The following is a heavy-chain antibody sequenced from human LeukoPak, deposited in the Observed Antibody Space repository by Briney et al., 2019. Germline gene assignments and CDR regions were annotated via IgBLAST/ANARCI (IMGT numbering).Heavy chain of an antibody. Sequence: PSETLSLTCTVSGGSISSHYWSWIRQSPGKGLEWIGYIYYSGSTNYNPSLKSRVAISLDTSKNQFSLKLSSVTAADTAVYYCARQGYSAYEILDYWGQGTLVTVSS. J-gene: IGHJ4*02. CDR1: GGSISSHY. V-gene: IGHV4-59*08. CDR3: ARQGYSAYEILDY. D-gene: IGHD5-12*01. CDR2: IYYSGST.